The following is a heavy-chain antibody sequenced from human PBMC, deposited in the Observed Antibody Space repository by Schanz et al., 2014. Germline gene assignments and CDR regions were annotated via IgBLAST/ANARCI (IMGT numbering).Heavy chain of an antibody. CDR1: GFTFSSYA. D-gene: IGHD3-10*01. J-gene: IGHJ4*02. CDR2: ISGSGGST. V-gene: IGHV3-23*01. Sequence: EVHLLDSGGGLVQPGGSLRLSCAASGFTFSSYAMSWVRQAPGKGLEWVSAISGSGGSTYYADSVKGRFTISRDNFKGALYLQMSSLRAEDTAVYHCVSSGSYSSYAFWGQGTLVTVSS. CDR3: VSSGSYSSYAF.